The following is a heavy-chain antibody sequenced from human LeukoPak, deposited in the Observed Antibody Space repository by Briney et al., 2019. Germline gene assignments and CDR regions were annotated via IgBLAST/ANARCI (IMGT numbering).Heavy chain of an antibody. CDR1: GFTFSDYY. CDR3: AREAVSGSYFWFDP. CDR2: ISSSGSTI. Sequence: GGSLRLSCAASGFTFSDYYMSWIRQAPGKGLEWVSYISSSGSTIYYADSVKGRFTISRDNAKNSLYLQMNSLRAEDTAVYYCAREAVSGSYFWFDPWGQGALVTVSS. D-gene: IGHD1-26*01. J-gene: IGHJ5*02. V-gene: IGHV3-11*01.